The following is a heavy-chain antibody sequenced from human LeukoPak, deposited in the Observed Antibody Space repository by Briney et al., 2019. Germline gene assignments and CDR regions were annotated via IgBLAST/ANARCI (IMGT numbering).Heavy chain of an antibody. CDR1: GGSISSYY. Sequence: PSETLSLTCTVSGGSISSYYWSWIRQPAGKGLEWIGRIYTSGSTNYNPSLKSRVTMSVDTSKNQFSLKLSSVTAADTAVYYCAREVVSYDILTGYYRGYYYYYMDVWGKGTTVTISS. CDR3: AREVVSYDILTGYYRGYYYYYMDV. D-gene: IGHD3-9*01. V-gene: IGHV4-4*07. J-gene: IGHJ6*03. CDR2: IYTSGST.